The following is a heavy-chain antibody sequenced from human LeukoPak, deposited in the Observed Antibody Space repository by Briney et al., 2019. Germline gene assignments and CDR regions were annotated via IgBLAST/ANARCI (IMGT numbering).Heavy chain of an antibody. CDR3: ARGVVTTDY. Sequence: ASVKVSCKASGYTFTSYGISWVRQAPGQGLEWMGWISAYNGNTNYAQKLQGRVTTTRNTSISTAYMELSSLRSEDTAVYYCARGVVTTDYWGQGTLVTVSS. CDR1: GYTFTSYG. D-gene: IGHD3-3*01. CDR2: ISAYNGNT. V-gene: IGHV1-18*01. J-gene: IGHJ4*02.